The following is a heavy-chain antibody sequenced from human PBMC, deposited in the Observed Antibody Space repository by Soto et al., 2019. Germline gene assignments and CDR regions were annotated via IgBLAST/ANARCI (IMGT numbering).Heavy chain of an antibody. V-gene: IGHV1-24*01. Sequence: ASVKVSCKVSGYTLTELSMHWVRQAPGKGLEWMGGFDPEDGETIYAQKFQGRVTMTEDTSTDTAYMELSSLRSEDTAVYYCATEDYYDSSGYPNNWFAPWGQGTLVTVSS. CDR1: GYTLTELS. CDR2: FDPEDGET. CDR3: ATEDYYDSSGYPNNWFAP. J-gene: IGHJ5*02. D-gene: IGHD3-22*01.